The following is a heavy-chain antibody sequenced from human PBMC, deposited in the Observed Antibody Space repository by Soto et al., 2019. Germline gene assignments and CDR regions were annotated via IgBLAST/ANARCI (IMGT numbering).Heavy chain of an antibody. CDR3: ARGPYRSSWSHYYYYGMDV. V-gene: IGHV4-59*01. CDR1: GGSISSYY. J-gene: IGHJ6*02. Sequence: SETLSLTCTVSGGSISSYYWSWIRQPPGKGLEWIGYIYYSGSTNYNPSLKSRVTISVDTSKNQFSLKLSSVTAEDTAVYYCARGPYRSSWSHYYYYGMDVWGQGTTVTVYS. CDR2: IYYSGST. D-gene: IGHD6-13*01.